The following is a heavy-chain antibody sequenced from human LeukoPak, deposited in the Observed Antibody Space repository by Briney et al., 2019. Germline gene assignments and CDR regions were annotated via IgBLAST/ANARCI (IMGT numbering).Heavy chain of an antibody. J-gene: IGHJ5*02. D-gene: IGHD3-10*01. CDR3: ARNRYYYGSGNYGVPNWFDP. V-gene: IGHV4-39*01. CDR1: GGSISLSYYY. Sequence: SETLSLTCSVSGGSISLSYYYWGWIRQPPGTALEWIGSIYYSGTTYYNPSLKSRVTISVDTSKNQFSLKLSSVTVADTAVYYCARNRYYYGSGNYGVPNWFDPWGQGTLVTVSS. CDR2: IYYSGTT.